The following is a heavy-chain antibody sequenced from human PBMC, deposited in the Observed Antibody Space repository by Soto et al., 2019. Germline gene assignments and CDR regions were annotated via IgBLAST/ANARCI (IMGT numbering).Heavy chain of an antibody. V-gene: IGHV1-3*01. CDR3: ASSLGRYCSGGSCYVGQPYNWFDP. D-gene: IGHD2-15*01. CDR2: INAGNGNT. Sequence: GASVKVSCKASGYTFTSYAMHWVRQAPGQRLEWMGWINAGNGNTKYSQKFQGRVTITRDTSASTAYMELSSLRSEDTAVYYCASSLGRYCSGGSCYVGQPYNWFDPWGQGTLVTVSS. J-gene: IGHJ5*02. CDR1: GYTFTSYA.